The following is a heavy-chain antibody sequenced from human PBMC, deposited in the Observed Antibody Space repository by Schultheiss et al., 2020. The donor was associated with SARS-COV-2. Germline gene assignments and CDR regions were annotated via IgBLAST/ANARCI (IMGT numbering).Heavy chain of an antibody. CDR1: GFTFDDFG. Sequence: GGSLRLSCAASGFTFDDFGMTWVRQAPGKGLEWVAVIWYDGSHKYYADSVNGRFTISRDNSKNTLYLQMDSLRAEDTALYYCARDFFEWFGTAGYWGQGTLVTVSS. CDR3: ARDFFEWFGTAGY. CDR2: IWYDGSHK. J-gene: IGHJ4*01. D-gene: IGHD3-3*01. V-gene: IGHV3-33*08.